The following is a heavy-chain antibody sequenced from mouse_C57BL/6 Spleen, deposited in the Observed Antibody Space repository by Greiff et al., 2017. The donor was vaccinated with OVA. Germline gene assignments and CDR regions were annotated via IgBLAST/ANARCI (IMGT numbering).Heavy chain of an antibody. J-gene: IGHJ3*01. CDR3: ARSYYSNYPFAY. CDR1: GFTFSDYG. Sequence: EVQRVESGGGLVKPGGSLKLSCAASGFTFSDYGMHWVRQAPEKGLEWVAYISSGSSTIYYADTVEGRFTISRDNAKNTLFLQMTSLRSEDTAMYYCARSYYSNYPFAYWGQGTLVTVSA. CDR2: ISSGSSTI. V-gene: IGHV5-17*01. D-gene: IGHD2-5*01.